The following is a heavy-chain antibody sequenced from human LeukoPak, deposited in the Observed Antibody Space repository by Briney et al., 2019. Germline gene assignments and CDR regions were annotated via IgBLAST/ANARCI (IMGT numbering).Heavy chain of an antibody. CDR2: MYHSGST. Sequence: RPSETLSLTCTVSGYSISSGHYWGWIRQPPGKGLEWIGSMYHSGSTYYNPPLKSRVTISEDTSKNQFSLKLRSVTAADTAVYYCARYNPDSSSWIGLYYMDVWGKGTTVTISS. J-gene: IGHJ6*03. D-gene: IGHD6-13*01. CDR1: GYSISSGHY. CDR3: ARYNPDSSSWIGLYYMDV. V-gene: IGHV4-38-2*02.